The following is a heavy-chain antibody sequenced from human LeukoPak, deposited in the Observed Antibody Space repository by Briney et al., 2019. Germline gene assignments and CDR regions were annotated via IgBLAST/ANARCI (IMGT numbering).Heavy chain of an antibody. CDR1: GGSLSSYY. D-gene: IGHD4-23*01. Sequence: PSETLSLTCTVSGGSLSSYYWSWIRQPPGKGLEWIGYIYYSGSTNYNPSLKSRVTISVDTSKNQFSLKLSSVTAADTAVYYCARGAVVRDYHIGYYGMDVWGQGTTVTVSS. J-gene: IGHJ6*02. CDR3: ARGAVVRDYHIGYYGMDV. V-gene: IGHV4-59*01. CDR2: IYYSGST.